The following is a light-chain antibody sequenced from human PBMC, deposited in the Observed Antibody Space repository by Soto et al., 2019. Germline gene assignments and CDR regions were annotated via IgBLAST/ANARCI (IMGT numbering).Light chain of an antibody. CDR1: QSLSNTF. V-gene: IGKV3-20*01. CDR3: HQYAYSPRT. CDR2: GVF. J-gene: IGKJ1*01. Sequence: NLLTQSLGTLSLSPGERATLSCRASQSLSNTFLSWYQQKPGQAPRLLIYGVFSRATGIPDRFSGSGSGTDFTLTISRLEPEDSAVYFCHQYAYSPRTFGQGSMVDI.